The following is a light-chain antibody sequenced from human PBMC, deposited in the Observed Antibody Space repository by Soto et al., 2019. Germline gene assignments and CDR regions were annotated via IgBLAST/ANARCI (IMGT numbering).Light chain of an antibody. CDR3: QQDSSYRT. CDR1: QSISSW. Sequence: DIQMTQSPSNVSASVGDRVTITCRASQSISSWLAWDQQKPGKAPKLLIYKASSLESGVPSRFSGSGSGTEFTLTSSSLQPDDFATYYCQQDSSYRTFGQGTKVEIK. CDR2: KAS. J-gene: IGKJ1*01. V-gene: IGKV1-5*03.